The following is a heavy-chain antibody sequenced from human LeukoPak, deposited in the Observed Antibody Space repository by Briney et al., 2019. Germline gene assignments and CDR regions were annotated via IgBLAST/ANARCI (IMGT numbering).Heavy chain of an antibody. CDR3: VRDLEPVAGNVAWWFDP. D-gene: IGHD6-19*01. V-gene: IGHV1-2*02. J-gene: IGHJ5*02. CDR2: INPNSGGT. Sequence: ASVKVSCKAPGYTFTGYYMHWVRQAPGQGLEWMGWINPNSGGTNYAQKFQGRVTMTRDTSISTAYMELSRLRSDDTAVYYCVRDLEPVAGNVAWWFDPWGQGTLVTVSS. CDR1: GYTFTGYY.